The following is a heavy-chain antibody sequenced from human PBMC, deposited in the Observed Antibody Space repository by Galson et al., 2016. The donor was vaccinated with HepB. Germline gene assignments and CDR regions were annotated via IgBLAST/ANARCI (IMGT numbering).Heavy chain of an antibody. J-gene: IGHJ4*02. CDR1: GFNFTTTI. Sequence: SVKVSCKASGFNFTTTIMQWVRQARGQGLEWIGWIVVVNGNIKYARNLQERITLTRGVSTSTAYMQLSGLRSEDTAVYYCAEVPGTTHSWGQGTLVTVSS. V-gene: IGHV1-58*02. D-gene: IGHD1-7*01. CDR3: AEVPGTTHS. CDR2: IVVVNGNI.